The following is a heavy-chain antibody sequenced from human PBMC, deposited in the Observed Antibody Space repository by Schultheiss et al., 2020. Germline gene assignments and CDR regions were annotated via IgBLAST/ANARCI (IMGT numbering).Heavy chain of an antibody. J-gene: IGHJ4*02. V-gene: IGHV3-21*01. D-gene: IGHD4-17*01. CDR2: ISSSSSYI. CDR3: ARVHGDYVFYFDY. Sequence: GESLKISCAASGFTFSSYAMSWVRQAPGKGLEWVSSISSSSSYIYYADSVKGRFTISRDNAKNSLYLQMNSLRAEDTAVYYCARVHGDYVFYFDYWGQGTLVTVSS. CDR1: GFTFSSYA.